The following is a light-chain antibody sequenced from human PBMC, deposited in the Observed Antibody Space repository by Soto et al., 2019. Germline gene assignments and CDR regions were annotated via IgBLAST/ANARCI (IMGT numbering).Light chain of an antibody. CDR3: QSYDTSLSGWV. CDR2: ANS. V-gene: IGLV1-40*01. Sequence: QSVLTQPPSVSGAPGQRVTISCTGSSSNFGAGYDVNWYQQLPGTAPKLLIYANSNRPSGVPDRFSASKSGTSASLAITGLQAEDEADYYCQSYDTSLSGWVFGGGTKVTVL. CDR1: SSNFGAGYD. J-gene: IGLJ2*01.